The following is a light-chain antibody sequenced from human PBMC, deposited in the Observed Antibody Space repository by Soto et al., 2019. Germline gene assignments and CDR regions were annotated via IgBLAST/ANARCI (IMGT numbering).Light chain of an antibody. Sequence: QSALTQPASVSGSPGQSITISCTGTSSDIGGYNYVSWYQQHPGKAPKLMIYDVSNRPSGVSNRFSGSKSGNTASLTISGLQAEDEADYYCGSSTSSSTLEVFGTGTKLTVL. J-gene: IGLJ1*01. CDR3: GSSTSSSTLEV. V-gene: IGLV2-14*03. CDR2: DVS. CDR1: SSDIGGYNY.